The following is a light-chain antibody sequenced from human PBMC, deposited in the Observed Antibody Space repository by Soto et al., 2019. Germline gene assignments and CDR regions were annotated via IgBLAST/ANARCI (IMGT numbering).Light chain of an antibody. V-gene: IGLV4-69*01. CDR2: LNSDGSH. CDR3: QTWGTGTVV. CDR1: SAHSTYA. Sequence: QLVLTQSPSASASLGASVKLTCTLSSAHSTYAIAWHQQQPEKGPRYLMKLNSDGSHNKGDGIPDRFSASTSGAERYLTISSLQSEDEADYYCQTWGTGTVVFGGGTKLTVL. J-gene: IGLJ2*01.